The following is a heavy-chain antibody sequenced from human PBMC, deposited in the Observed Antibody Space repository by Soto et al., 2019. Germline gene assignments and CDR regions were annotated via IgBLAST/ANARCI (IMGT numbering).Heavy chain of an antibody. D-gene: IGHD2-2*01. V-gene: IGHV1-69*01. Sequence: QVQLVQSGAEVKKPGSSVRVSCKASGGTLRSHAINWVRQAPGQGLEWMGGIIPIFGSTNYAQKFQGRVTIAADDSSITAYMELSSLRSEDTGVYYCAGPVERPYYHGMDVWGQGTTVTVSS. CDR3: AGPVERPYYHGMDV. J-gene: IGHJ6*02. CDR1: GGTLRSHA. CDR2: IIPIFGST.